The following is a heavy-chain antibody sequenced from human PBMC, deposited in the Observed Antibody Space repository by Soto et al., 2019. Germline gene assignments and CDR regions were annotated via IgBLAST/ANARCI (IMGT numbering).Heavy chain of an antibody. CDR1: GYSFTSYG. Sequence: ASAKVSCKASGYSFTSYGISWVRQAPGQGLEWMGWISAYNGNTNYAQKLQGRVTMTRDTSISTAYMELRRLRSDDTAVYYCARDRIVVVPAATYYGMDVWGQGTTVTVSS. CDR2: ISAYNGNT. CDR3: ARDRIVVVPAATYYGMDV. D-gene: IGHD2-2*01. V-gene: IGHV1-18*01. J-gene: IGHJ6*02.